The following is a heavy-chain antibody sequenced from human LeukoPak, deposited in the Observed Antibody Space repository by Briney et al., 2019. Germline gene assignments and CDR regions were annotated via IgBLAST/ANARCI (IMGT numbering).Heavy chain of an antibody. CDR1: GFTFSSYS. CDR3: ARARIGYCSGGSCYEYYFDY. CDR2: ISSSSSYI. V-gene: IGHV3-21*01. J-gene: IGHJ4*02. Sequence: GGSLRLSCAASGFTFSSYSMNWVRQAPGKGLEWVSSISSSSSYIYYADSVKGRFTISRDNAKNSLYLQMNSLRAEDTAVYYCARARIGYCSGGSCYEYYFDYWGQGTLVTVPT. D-gene: IGHD2-15*01.